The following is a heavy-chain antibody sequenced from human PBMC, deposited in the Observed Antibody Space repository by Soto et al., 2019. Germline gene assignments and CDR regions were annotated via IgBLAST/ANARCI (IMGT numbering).Heavy chain of an antibody. V-gene: IGHV1-69*02. Sequence: QVQLVRSGAEVKKPGSSVKVSCKASGGTFSSYTISWVRQAPGQGLEWMGRIIPILGIANYAQKFQGRVTITADKSTSTAYMELSSLRSEDTAVYYCAKLYTSDAFDIWGQGTMVTVSS. CDR1: GGTFSSYT. CDR3: AKLYTSDAFDI. CDR2: IIPILGIA. J-gene: IGHJ3*02.